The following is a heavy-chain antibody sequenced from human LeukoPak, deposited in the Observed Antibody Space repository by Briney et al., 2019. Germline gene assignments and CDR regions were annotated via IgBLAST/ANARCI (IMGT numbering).Heavy chain of an antibody. V-gene: IGHV3-48*01. Sequence: GGSLRLSCAASGFTFSSYSMNWVRQAPGKGLEWVSYISSSSSTIYYADSVKGRFTISGDNAKNSLYLQMNSLRAEDTAVYYCARGPFGVAVEYWGQGTLVTVSS. D-gene: IGHD3-16*01. J-gene: IGHJ4*02. CDR2: ISSSSSTI. CDR1: GFTFSSYS. CDR3: ARGPFGVAVEY.